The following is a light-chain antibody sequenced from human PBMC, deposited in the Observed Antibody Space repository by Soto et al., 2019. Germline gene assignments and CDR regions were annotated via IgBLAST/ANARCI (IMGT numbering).Light chain of an antibody. V-gene: IGKV3-11*01. Sequence: EIVLTQSPATLSLSPGERATLSCRASPSVSSYLAWYQQKPGQAPRLLIYDASNRATGIPARFSGSGSGTDFTLSISSLEPEDFAVYYCQQRSNWRALTFGGGTKVEIK. CDR2: DAS. CDR3: QQRSNWRALT. CDR1: PSVSSY. J-gene: IGKJ4*01.